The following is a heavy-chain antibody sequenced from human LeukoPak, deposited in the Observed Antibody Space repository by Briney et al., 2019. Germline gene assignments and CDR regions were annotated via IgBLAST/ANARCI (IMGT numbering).Heavy chain of an antibody. CDR1: GITLINYA. CDR3: VTAAPHIDY. J-gene: IGHJ4*02. CDR2: LTGSGSTT. Sequence: PGGSLRLSCSASGITLINYALTWVRQAPGKGLEWVSTLTGSGSTTSYADSVKGRFTISRDDAKNMLYLEMSSLRDEDMAVYYCVTAAPHIDYWGQGTLVTVSS. D-gene: IGHD6-13*01. V-gene: IGHV3-23*01.